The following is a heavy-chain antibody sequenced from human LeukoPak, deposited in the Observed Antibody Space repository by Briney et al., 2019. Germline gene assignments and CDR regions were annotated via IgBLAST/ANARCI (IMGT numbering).Heavy chain of an antibody. Sequence: GRSLRLSCAASGFTFSSYGMHWVRQAPGKGLEWMAIIWYDGSQKYYADSVKGRFTISRDNSQNTLYLQMNSLRAEDTAVYYCAREYYDSSGYYRGGYWGQGTLVTVSS. J-gene: IGHJ4*02. CDR2: IWYDGSQK. CDR3: AREYYDSSGYYRGGY. D-gene: IGHD3-22*01. CDR1: GFTFSSYG. V-gene: IGHV3-33*01.